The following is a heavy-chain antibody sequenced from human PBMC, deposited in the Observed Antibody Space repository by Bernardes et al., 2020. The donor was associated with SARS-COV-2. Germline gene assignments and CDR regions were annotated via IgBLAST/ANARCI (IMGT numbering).Heavy chain of an antibody. J-gene: IGHJ5*01. V-gene: IGHV4-59*11. CDR2: IHYSGST. CDR1: GVSIDSHY. Sequence: SETLSLTCTVSGVSIDSHYWSWMRQSPGKELEWIGSIHYSGSTNYNPSLESRVTISLNTPKNQFSLRLSSVTAADTAVYYCARDSSSSRFYFWGQGTLVTVSS. CDR3: ARDSSSSRFYF. D-gene: IGHD6-6*01.